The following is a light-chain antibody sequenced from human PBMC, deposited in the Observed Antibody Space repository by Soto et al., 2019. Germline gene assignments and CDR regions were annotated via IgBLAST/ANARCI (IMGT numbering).Light chain of an antibody. CDR3: QQYGSSPLIT. CDR2: GAS. Sequence: EIVLTQSPGTLSLSPGERATLSCRASQSVSSSYLAWYQQKPGQAPRLLIYGASSRATGIPDRFSGSGSVTDFTLTISRLEPEDFAVYYCQQYGSSPLITFGQGTRLHIK. J-gene: IGKJ5*01. V-gene: IGKV3-20*01. CDR1: QSVSSSY.